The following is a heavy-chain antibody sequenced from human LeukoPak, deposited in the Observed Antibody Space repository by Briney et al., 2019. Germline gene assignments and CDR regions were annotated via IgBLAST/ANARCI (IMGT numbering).Heavy chain of an antibody. CDR1: GFTFSSYA. CDR2: ISGSGGST. V-gene: IGHV3-23*01. Sequence: GGSLSLFCAASGFTFSSYAVSWVRQAPGKGLEWVSAISGSGGSTYYADSVKGRFTISRDNSKNTLYLQMNSLRAEDTAVYYCAKGADSSGYFRPCDYWGQGTLVTVSS. CDR3: AKGADSSGYFRPCDY. D-gene: IGHD3-22*01. J-gene: IGHJ4*02.